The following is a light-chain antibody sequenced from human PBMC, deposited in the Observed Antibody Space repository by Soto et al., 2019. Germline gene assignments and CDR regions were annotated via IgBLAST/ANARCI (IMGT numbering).Light chain of an antibody. J-gene: IGKJ3*01. CDR2: DAF. CDR3: QQRSNPFT. V-gene: IGKV3-11*01. CDR1: QSVSSY. Sequence: IVLTQSPATLSLSPGERATLSCRASQSVSSYLAWYQQKPGQAPRLLIYDAFNRAAGVPARFSGSGSGTDFIRTISSLEPEDFAVYYCQQRSNPFTFGPGTKVDIK.